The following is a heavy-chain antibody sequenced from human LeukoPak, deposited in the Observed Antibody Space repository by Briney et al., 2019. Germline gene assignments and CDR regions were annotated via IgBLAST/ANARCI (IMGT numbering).Heavy chain of an antibody. CDR3: AMGGSMVRTGSWFDP. Sequence: ASVKVSCKASGYTFTGYYMHWVRQAPGQGLEWMGWINPNSGGTNYAQKFQGRVTMTRDTSISTAYMELSRLRSDDTAVYYCAMGGSMVRTGSWFDPWGQGTLVTVSS. CDR1: GYTFTGYY. D-gene: IGHD3-10*01. J-gene: IGHJ5*02. CDR2: INPNSGGT. V-gene: IGHV1-2*02.